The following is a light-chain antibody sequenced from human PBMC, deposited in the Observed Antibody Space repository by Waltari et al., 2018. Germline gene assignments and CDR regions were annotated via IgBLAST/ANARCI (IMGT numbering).Light chain of an antibody. Sequence: QSALTQPRSVSGSPGQSVTISCTGTSSDVGGTNYVSWYQHHPATAPKLMIYNVNKWPSGVPHRFSGSKSGNTASLIISGLQAEDEADYYCCSYAGRYTWIFGGGTKLTVL. CDR1: SSDVGGTNY. J-gene: IGLJ2*01. V-gene: IGLV2-11*01. CDR2: NVN. CDR3: CSYAGRYTWI.